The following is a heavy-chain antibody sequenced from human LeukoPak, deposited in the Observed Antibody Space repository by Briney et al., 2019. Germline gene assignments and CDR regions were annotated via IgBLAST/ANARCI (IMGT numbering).Heavy chain of an antibody. J-gene: IGHJ5*02. D-gene: IGHD2-15*01. CDR3: AREINRAAPPFNWFDP. CDR1: GYTFTSYA. Sequence: GASVKVSCKASGYTFTSYAMHWVRQAPGQRLEWMGWINAGNGNTKYSQKFQGRVTITRDTSASTAYMELSSLRSEDTAVYYCAREINRAAPPFNWFDPWGQGTLVTVSS. CDR2: INAGNGNT. V-gene: IGHV1-3*01.